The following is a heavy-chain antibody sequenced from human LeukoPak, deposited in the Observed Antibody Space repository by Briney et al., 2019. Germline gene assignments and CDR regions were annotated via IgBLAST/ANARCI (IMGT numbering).Heavy chain of an antibody. J-gene: IGHJ4*02. CDR2: LKSKIDGGTT. D-gene: IGHD3-22*01. CDR1: GFAFSYAW. Sequence: GGSLRLSCAASGFAFSYAWMSWVRQTPGKGLEWVGRLKSKIDGGTTDYAAPVKGRFTISRDDSKNTLYLQMNNLKTEDTAVYYYTTDRYYDAAYTTWGQGTLVTVSS. CDR3: TTDRYYDAAYTT. V-gene: IGHV3-15*01.